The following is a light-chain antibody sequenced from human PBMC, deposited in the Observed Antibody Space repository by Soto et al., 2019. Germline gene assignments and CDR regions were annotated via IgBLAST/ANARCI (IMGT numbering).Light chain of an antibody. J-gene: IGKJ2*01. CDR3: QQYSTLPHT. V-gene: IGKV3-20*01. Sequence: ESVLTQSPGTLSLSPGERATLSCRASQSVTNRYFAWYQQKPGQAPRLLIYGISNRAAGITYRFSASGSGKDFTLNISRLEHEDFVVYFCQQYSTLPHTFGQGTKLEVK. CDR1: QSVTNRY. CDR2: GIS.